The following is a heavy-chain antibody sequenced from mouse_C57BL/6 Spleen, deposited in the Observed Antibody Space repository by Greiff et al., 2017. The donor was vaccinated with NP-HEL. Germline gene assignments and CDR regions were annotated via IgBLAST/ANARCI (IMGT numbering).Heavy chain of an antibody. D-gene: IGHD2-4*01. CDR3: ASGYDSPYAMGY. J-gene: IGHJ4*01. V-gene: IGHV1-81*01. Sequence: QVQLQQSGAELARPGASVKLSCKASGYTFTSYGISWVKQSTGQGLEWIGEIYPRSGNTYYTAKVKGKATLTADNSSSTAYMELRSLTSEDAAVYFCASGYDSPYAMGYWGKGTSVTVSS. CDR1: GYTFTSYG. CDR2: IYPRSGNT.